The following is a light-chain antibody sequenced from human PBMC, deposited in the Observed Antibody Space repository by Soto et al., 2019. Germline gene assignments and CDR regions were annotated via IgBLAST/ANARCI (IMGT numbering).Light chain of an antibody. CDR3: QQHGSSLPT. Sequence: EIVLTQSPGTLSLSPGERATLSCRASQSVSTNYLAWYQRKPGQAPRLLIYGASSTGTDIPNRFSGSGSGTVFPLTITILYVDDFAVYYAQQHGSSLPTFGHGIKVEIK. CDR1: QSVSTNY. J-gene: IGKJ1*01. V-gene: IGKV3-20*01. CDR2: GAS.